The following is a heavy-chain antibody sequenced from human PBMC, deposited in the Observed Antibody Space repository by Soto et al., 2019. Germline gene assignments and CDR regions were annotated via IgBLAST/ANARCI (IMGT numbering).Heavy chain of an antibody. Sequence: QVQLQESGPGLVKPSGTLSLTCAVSGGSISSSNWWSWVRQPPGKGLEWIGEIYHSGSTNYNPSLKSPFTISVDKSKNQFSLKLSSVTAADTAVYYCARDYMVRGVMRWFDPWGQGTLVTVSS. CDR3: ARDYMVRGVMRWFDP. CDR1: GGSISSSNW. J-gene: IGHJ5*02. V-gene: IGHV4-4*02. CDR2: IYHSGST. D-gene: IGHD3-10*01.